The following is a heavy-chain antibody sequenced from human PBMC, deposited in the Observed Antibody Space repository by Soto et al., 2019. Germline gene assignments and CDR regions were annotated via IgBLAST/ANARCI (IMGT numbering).Heavy chain of an antibody. J-gene: IGHJ5*02. D-gene: IGHD3-10*01. CDR3: ARAERFGELLSWFDP. CDR1: GGSISSGDYY. CDR2: IYYSGST. V-gene: IGHV4-30-4*01. Sequence: SETLSLTCTVSGGSISSGDYYWSWIRQPPGKGREWIGYIYYSGSTYYNPSLKSRVTISVDTSKNQFSLKLSSVTAADTAVYYCARAERFGELLSWFDPWGQGTLVTVSS.